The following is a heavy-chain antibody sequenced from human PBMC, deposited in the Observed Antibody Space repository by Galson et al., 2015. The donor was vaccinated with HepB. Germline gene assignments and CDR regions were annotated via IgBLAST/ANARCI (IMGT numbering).Heavy chain of an antibody. CDR3: ARDDDFWSGYWDY. V-gene: IGHV1-18*01. CDR2: INAYNGNT. Sequence: SVKVSCKASGYTFTSYGIGWVRQAPGQGLEWMGWINAYNGNTNYAQKFQGRVTMTTDTSTSTAYMELRSLRSDDTAVYYCARDDDFWSGYWDYWGQGTLVTVSS. J-gene: IGHJ4*02. CDR1: GYTFTSYG. D-gene: IGHD3-3*01.